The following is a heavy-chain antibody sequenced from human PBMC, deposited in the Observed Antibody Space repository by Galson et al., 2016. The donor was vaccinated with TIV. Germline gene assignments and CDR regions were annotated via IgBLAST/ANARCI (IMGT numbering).Heavy chain of an antibody. CDR2: INTDGSTT. CDR1: RFTFSTYW. D-gene: IGHD3-22*01. J-gene: IGHJ4*02. Sequence: CAASRFTFSTYWMHWVRQAPGKGLVWVSRINTDGSTTNYADSVKGRFTISRDNAKNTLYLQMNGLSAEDTAVYYCSRPSHYYDISSFYPLDFWGQGTLVTVSS. V-gene: IGHV3-74*01. CDR3: SRPSHYYDISSFYPLDF.